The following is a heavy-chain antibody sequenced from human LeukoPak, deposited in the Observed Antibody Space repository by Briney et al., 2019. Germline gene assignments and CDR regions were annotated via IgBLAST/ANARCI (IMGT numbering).Heavy chain of an antibody. J-gene: IGHJ3*02. V-gene: IGHV1-69*05. CDR1: GGTFSSYA. Sequence: ASVKVSCKASGGTFSSYAISWVRQAPGQGLEWMGGIIPIFGTANYAQKFQGRVTITTDESTSTAYMELSSLRSEDTAVYYCASRGAYGAFDIWGQGTMVTVSS. D-gene: IGHD5-12*01. CDR2: IIPIFGTA. CDR3: ASRGAYGAFDI.